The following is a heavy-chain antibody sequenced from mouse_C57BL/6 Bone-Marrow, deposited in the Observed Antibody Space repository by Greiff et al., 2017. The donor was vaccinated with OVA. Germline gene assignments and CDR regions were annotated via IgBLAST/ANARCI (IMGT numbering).Heavy chain of an antibody. CDR2: IYPRSGNT. CDR1: GYTFTSYG. CDR3: ARRARTTVVAVDY. J-gene: IGHJ2*01. D-gene: IGHD1-1*01. V-gene: IGHV1-81*01. Sequence: QVHVKQSGAELARPGASVKLSCKASGYTFTSYGISWVKQRTGQGLEWIGEIYPRSGNTYYNEKFKGKATLTADKSSSTAYMELRSLTSEDSAVYFCARRARTTVVAVDYWGQGTTLTVSS.